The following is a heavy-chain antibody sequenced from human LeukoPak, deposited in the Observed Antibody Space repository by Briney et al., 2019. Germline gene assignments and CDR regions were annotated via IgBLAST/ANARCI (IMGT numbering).Heavy chain of an antibody. CDR1: GGTFSSYA. Sequence: GASVKVFCKASGGTFSSYAISWVRQATGQGLEWMGWMGSNSGDTGYAQKFQGRVTMTRDTFISTAYMELNNVRSEDTAVYYCVRGPPNWGFDYWGQGTLVTVSS. D-gene: IGHD7-27*01. J-gene: IGHJ4*02. CDR3: VRGPPNWGFDY. CDR2: MGSNSGDT. V-gene: IGHV1-8*02.